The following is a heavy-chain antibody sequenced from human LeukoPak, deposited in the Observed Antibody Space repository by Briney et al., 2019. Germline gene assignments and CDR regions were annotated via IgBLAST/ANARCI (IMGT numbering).Heavy chain of an antibody. J-gene: IGHJ4*02. CDR3: ARILDSAWGELGY. Sequence: SETLSLTCTVSGGSISSYYWSWIRQPPGKGLEWIGYVYYSGTTNYNPSLKSRVTISVDTSKNQFSLKLSSVTAADTAVYYCARILDSAWGELGYWGQGTLVTVSS. CDR2: VYYSGTT. D-gene: IGHD6-19*01. CDR1: GGSISSYY. V-gene: IGHV4-59*12.